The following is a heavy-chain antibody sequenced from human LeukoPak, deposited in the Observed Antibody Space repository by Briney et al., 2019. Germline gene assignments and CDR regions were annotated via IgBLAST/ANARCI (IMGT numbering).Heavy chain of an antibody. Sequence: GGSLRLSCAASGFTFSSYAMHWVRQAPGKGLEYVSAISSNGGSTYYANSVKGRFTIPRDNSKNTLYLQMGSLRAEDMAVYYCAREYYDSSGYSKYYFDYWGREPWSPSPQ. CDR1: GFTFSSYA. CDR3: AREYYDSSGYSKYYFDY. CDR2: ISSNGGST. V-gene: IGHV3-64*01. D-gene: IGHD3-22*01. J-gene: IGHJ4*02.